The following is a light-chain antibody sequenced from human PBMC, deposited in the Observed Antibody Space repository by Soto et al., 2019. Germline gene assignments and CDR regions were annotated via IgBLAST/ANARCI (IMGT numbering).Light chain of an antibody. Sequence: QSALTQPASVSGSPGQSITISCTGTEVGAHRFVSWYRQVPGTAPKLLIYEVIKRPSGISPRFAGSKAGNTASLTISGLQADDEADYFGSTYTSASTSFGGGTKLTVL. J-gene: IGLJ2*01. V-gene: IGLV2-14*01. CDR3: STYTSASTS. CDR2: EVI. CDR1: EVGAHRF.